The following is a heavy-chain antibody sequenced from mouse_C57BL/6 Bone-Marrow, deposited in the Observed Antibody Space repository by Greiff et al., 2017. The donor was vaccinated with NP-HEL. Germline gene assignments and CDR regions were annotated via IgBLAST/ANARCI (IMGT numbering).Heavy chain of an antibody. CDR2: ISNLAYSI. D-gene: IGHD1-3*01. J-gene: IGHJ2*01. Sequence: DVQLVESGGGLVQPGGSLKLSCAASGFTFSDYGMAWVRQAPRKGPEWVAFISNLAYSIYYADTVTGRFTISRENAKSTLYLEMSSLRSEDTAMYYCARGRKGFFDYWGKGTTLTVSS. V-gene: IGHV5-15*01. CDR1: GFTFSDYG. CDR3: ARGRKGFFDY.